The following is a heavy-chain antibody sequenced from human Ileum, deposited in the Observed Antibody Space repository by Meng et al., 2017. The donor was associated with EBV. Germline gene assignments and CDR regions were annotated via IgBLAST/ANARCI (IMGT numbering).Heavy chain of an antibody. Sequence: QVQVESLGRVVVSPWGTRLCSCAVSGASISSSGWWSWVRQPPGKGLEWIGEIYHSGTTNYNPSLKSRVTMSVDKSKNEFSLNLNSVTAADTAVYYCSHYIWGTHPAGVYWGQGSLVTVSS. CDR1: GASISSSGW. J-gene: IGHJ4*02. D-gene: IGHD3-16*01. V-gene: IGHV4-4*02. CDR3: SHYIWGTHPAGVY. CDR2: IYHSGTT.